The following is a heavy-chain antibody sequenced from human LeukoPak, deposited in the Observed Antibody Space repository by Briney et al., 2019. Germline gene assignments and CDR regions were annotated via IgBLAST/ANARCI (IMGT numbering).Heavy chain of an antibody. Sequence: PGGSLRLSCEGSGFSLSAYNMNWVRQALGKGLESVSYISSSSATIFYADSVKGRFTISRDNAKNSLYLQMNSLRPEDTAVYFCARDRHVPGLYYYYMDVWGKGTAVTVSS. J-gene: IGHJ6*03. CDR3: ARDRHVPGLYYYYMDV. CDR1: GFSLSAYN. D-gene: IGHD6-6*01. CDR2: ISSSSATI. V-gene: IGHV3-48*01.